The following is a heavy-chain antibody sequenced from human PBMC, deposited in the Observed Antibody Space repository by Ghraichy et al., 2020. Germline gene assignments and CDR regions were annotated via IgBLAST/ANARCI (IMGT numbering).Heavy chain of an antibody. J-gene: IGHJ4*02. CDR1: GGSFSDHN. Sequence: ESLNISCAVNGGSFSDHNWSWLRQPPGRGLEWIGEIHHSGNSNKNPALNSRITMSVDASKNQFSLRLTSVTAADTAVYYCARNTAGSGPYPYYFDYWGQGILVSISS. V-gene: IGHV4-34*01. D-gene: IGHD3-10*01. CDR3: ARNTAGSGPYPYYFDY. CDR2: IHHSGNS.